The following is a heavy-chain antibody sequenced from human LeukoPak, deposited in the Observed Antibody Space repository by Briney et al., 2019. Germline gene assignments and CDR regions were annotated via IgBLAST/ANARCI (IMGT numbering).Heavy chain of an antibody. V-gene: IGHV1-69*05. CDR1: GGTFSSYA. J-gene: IGHJ3*01. D-gene: IGHD3-9*01. Sequence: GASVKVSCKASGGTFSSYAISWVRQAPGQGLEWMGGIIPIFGTADYAQKFQGRVTITTDESTSTAYMELSSLRSEDTAVYYCARGRSRGRPFDWLDGLDFWGQGTTVIVS. CDR2: IIPIFGTA. CDR3: ARGRSRGRPFDWLDGLDF.